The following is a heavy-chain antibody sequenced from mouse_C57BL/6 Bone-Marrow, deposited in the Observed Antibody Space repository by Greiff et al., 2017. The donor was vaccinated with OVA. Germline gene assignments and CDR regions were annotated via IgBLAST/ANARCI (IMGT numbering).Heavy chain of an antibody. CDR2: IGPGSGST. CDR3: ARSALYYYGSSYYAMDY. V-gene: IGHV1-77*01. J-gene: IGHJ4*01. Sequence: QVQLQQSGAELVKPGASVKISCKASGYTFTDYYITWVKQRPGQGLAWIGKIGPGSGSTYYNEKFKGKATLTADKSSSTAYMQLSSLTSEDSAVYFCARSALYYYGSSYYAMDYWGQGTSVTVAS. CDR1: GYTFTDYY. D-gene: IGHD1-1*01.